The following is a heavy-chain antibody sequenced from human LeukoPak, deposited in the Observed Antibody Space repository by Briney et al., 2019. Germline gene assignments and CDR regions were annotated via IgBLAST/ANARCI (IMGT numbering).Heavy chain of an antibody. Sequence: PSETLSLTCTVSGYSISSGYYWGWIRQPPGKGLEWIGSIYHSGSTYYNPSLKSRVTISVDTSKNQFSLKLSSVTAADTAVYYCARDGDYDFWSGSPGGNWFDPWGQGTLVTVSS. CDR1: GYSISSGYY. J-gene: IGHJ5*02. CDR3: ARDGDYDFWSGSPGGNWFDP. CDR2: IYHSGST. D-gene: IGHD3-3*01. V-gene: IGHV4-38-2*02.